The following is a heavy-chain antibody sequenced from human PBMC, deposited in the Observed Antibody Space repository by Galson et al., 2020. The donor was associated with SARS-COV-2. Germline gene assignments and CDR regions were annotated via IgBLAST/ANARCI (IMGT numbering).Heavy chain of an antibody. D-gene: IGHD3-10*01. CDR1: GFTFDDYG. J-gene: IGHJ4*02. Sequence: GGSLRLSCAASGFTFDDYGMSWVRQAPGKGLEWVSGINWNGGSTGYADSVKGRFTISRDNAKNSLYLQMNSLRAEDTALYHCARSAESLYYGSGSYDYWGQGTLVTVSS. CDR3: ARSAESLYYGSGSYDY. CDR2: INWNGGST. V-gene: IGHV3-20*01.